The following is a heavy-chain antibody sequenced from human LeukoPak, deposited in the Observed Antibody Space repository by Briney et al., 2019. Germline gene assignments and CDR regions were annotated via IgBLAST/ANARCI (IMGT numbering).Heavy chain of an antibody. D-gene: IGHD3-10*01. Sequence: AGGTLRLSCAASRFTFSSYGMSWVRQAPGKGLEWVSGISSSGGSTYYADSVKGRFTISRDNSRNTLYLQMNSLRAEDTAVYYCARHLLWFGELSGGFDYWAQGTLVTVSS. CDR1: RFTFSSYG. CDR3: ARHLLWFGELSGGFDY. V-gene: IGHV3-23*01. J-gene: IGHJ4*02. CDR2: ISSSGGST.